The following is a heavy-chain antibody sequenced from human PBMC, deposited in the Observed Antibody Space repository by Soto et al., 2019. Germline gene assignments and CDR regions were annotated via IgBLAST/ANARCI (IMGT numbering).Heavy chain of an antibody. CDR1: GFTFDDYA. CDR2: ISWNSGSI. J-gene: IGHJ4*02. Sequence: GGSLRLSCAASGFTFDDYAMHWVRQAPGKGLEWVSGISWNSGSIGYADSVKGRFTISRDNAKNSLYLQMNSLRAEDTALYYCAKDIVRLLGELSFSGGYWGQGTLVTVSS. CDR3: AKDIVRLLGELSFSGGY. V-gene: IGHV3-9*01. D-gene: IGHD3-16*02.